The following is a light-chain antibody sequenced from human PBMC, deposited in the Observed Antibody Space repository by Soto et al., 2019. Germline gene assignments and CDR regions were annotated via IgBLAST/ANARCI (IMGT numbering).Light chain of an antibody. Sequence: DIQMTQSPSSLSASVGDRVTMTCRASQGIQNYLAWFQQKPGTAPKSLIFAASSLQSGVPSRFGGSGSGTEFILTISSLQPEDFAVYYCQLYGSSPPNTFGQGTKLEI. J-gene: IGKJ2*01. CDR2: AAS. CDR1: QGIQNY. CDR3: QLYGSSPPNT. V-gene: IGKV1-16*01.